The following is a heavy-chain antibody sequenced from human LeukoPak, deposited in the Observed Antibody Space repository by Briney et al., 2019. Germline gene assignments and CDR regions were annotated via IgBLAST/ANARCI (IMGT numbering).Heavy chain of an antibody. V-gene: IGHV4-61*02. CDR3: AREGELELTFFDY. CDR2: IYTSGST. CDR1: GGSISSGGYY. Sequence: NPSETLSLTCTVSGGSISSGGYYWSRIRQPAGKGLEWIGRIYTSGSTNYNPSLKSRVTISVDTSKNQFSLKLSSVTAADTAVYYCAREGELELTFFDYWGQGTLVTVSS. D-gene: IGHD1-7*01. J-gene: IGHJ4*02.